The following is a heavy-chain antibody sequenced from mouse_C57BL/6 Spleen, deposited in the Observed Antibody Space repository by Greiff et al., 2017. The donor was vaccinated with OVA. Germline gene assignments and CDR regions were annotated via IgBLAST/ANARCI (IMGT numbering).Heavy chain of an antibody. CDR1: GYTFTDYE. J-gene: IGHJ2*01. CDR2: IDPETGGT. Sequence: QVQLQQSGAELVRPGASVTLSCKASGYTFTDYEMHWVKQTPVHGLEWIGAIDPETGGTAYNQKFKGKAILTADKSSSTASMELRSLTSEDSAVYYCTKERELGLDYWGQGTTLTVSS. CDR3: TKERELGLDY. V-gene: IGHV1-15*01. D-gene: IGHD4-1*01.